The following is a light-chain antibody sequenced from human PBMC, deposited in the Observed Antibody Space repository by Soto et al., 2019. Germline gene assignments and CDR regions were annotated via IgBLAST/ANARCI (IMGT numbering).Light chain of an antibody. J-gene: IGKJ4*01. CDR2: DAS. CDR3: QQYDHLSLT. CDR1: QGISSA. V-gene: IGKV1-33*01. Sequence: TQLTQSPSSLSASVGDRVTITCRASQGISSALAWYQQKPGKAPNLLIFDASNLDAGVPSRFSGSGSGTYFTFTIHSLQPEDVATYYCQQYDHLSLTFGGGTKVDI.